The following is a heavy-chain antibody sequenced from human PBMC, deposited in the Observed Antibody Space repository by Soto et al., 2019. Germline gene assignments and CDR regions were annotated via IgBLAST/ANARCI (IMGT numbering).Heavy chain of an antibody. J-gene: IGHJ5*02. Sequence: SVKVSCKASGGTFSSYAISWVRQAPGQGLEWMGGIIPIFGTANYAQKFQGRVTITADESTSTAYMELSSLRSEDTAVYYCARDLESIAAAGTRWFDPWGEGNLVTLSS. D-gene: IGHD6-13*01. CDR2: IIPIFGTA. CDR1: GGTFSSYA. CDR3: ARDLESIAAAGTRWFDP. V-gene: IGHV1-69*13.